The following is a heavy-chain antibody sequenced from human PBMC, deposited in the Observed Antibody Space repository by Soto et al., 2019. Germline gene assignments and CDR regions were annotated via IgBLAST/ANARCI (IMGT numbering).Heavy chain of an antibody. CDR1: GGSISSGDYF. CDR3: ARAGYDYVWGNTRLLGRFDH. Sequence: SETLSLTCTVSGGSISSGDYFWNWIRQPPGKGLEWIGYMYYSGKTYYNPSLKSRVSISVDTSKNQFSLQLNSVTAADTAVYYCARAGYDYVWGNTRLLGRFDHWGQGTLVTVSS. V-gene: IGHV4-30-4*01. J-gene: IGHJ4*02. CDR2: MYYSGKT. D-gene: IGHD3-16*01.